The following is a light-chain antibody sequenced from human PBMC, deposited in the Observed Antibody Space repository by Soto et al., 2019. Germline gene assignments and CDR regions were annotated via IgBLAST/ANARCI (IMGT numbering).Light chain of an antibody. CDR1: ALTKQY. V-gene: IGLV3-25*03. Sequence: SYELTQPPSVSVSPGQTARITCSGDALTKQYAYWYQQKPGQAPVLVIYKDSERPSGIPERFSGSSSGTTVTLTISGVQAEDEADYYCQSADSSGTYYVFGTGTKLTVL. J-gene: IGLJ1*01. CDR3: QSADSSGTYYV. CDR2: KDS.